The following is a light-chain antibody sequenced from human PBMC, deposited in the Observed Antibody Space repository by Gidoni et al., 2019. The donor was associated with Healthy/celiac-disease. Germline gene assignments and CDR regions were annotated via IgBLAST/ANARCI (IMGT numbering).Light chain of an antibody. V-gene: IGKV1-39*01. Sequence: DIQLTQSPSSLSASVGDRVIITCRASQSISSYLNLYQQKPGKAPKRLIYVASSLQSGVPSRFSGSGSGTDLTLTISSLQPEDFATYYCQQSYSTPQTFGQGTKVETK. CDR1: QSISSY. J-gene: IGKJ1*01. CDR3: QQSYSTPQT. CDR2: VAS.